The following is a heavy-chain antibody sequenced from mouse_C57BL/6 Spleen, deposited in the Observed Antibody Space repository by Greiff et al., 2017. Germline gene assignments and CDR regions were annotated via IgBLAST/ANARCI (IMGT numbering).Heavy chain of an antibody. V-gene: IGHV1-59*01. J-gene: IGHJ4*01. CDR1: GYTFTSYW. CDR2: IDPSDSYT. Sequence: QVQLQQPGAELVRPGTSVKLSCKASGYTFTSYWMHWVKQRPGQGLEWIGVIDPSDSYTNYNQKFKGKATLTVDTSSSTAYMQLSSLTSEDSAVYYCARSYSNPVVAMDDWGQGTSVTVSS. CDR3: ARSYSNPVVAMDD. D-gene: IGHD2-5*01.